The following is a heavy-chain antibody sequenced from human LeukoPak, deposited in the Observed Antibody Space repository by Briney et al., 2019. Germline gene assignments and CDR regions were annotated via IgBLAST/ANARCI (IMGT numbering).Heavy chain of an antibody. J-gene: IGHJ4*01. V-gene: IGHV3-23*01. Sequence: AGSLRLSCPAPGFTFSTYAMSWVRQAPGKGLDWVSTISGSGANTYYADSVRGRFTISRDNSKNTIYLQMNSLRAEDTAIYYCGSDPNGDYMGALGYWGRGTMVTVSS. D-gene: IGHD4-17*01. CDR3: GSDPNGDYMGALGY. CDR2: ISGSGANT. CDR1: GFTFSTYA.